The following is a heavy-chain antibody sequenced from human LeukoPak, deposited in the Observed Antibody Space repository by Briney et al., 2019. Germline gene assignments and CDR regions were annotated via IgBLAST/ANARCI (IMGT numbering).Heavy chain of an antibody. CDR2: INHSGST. CDR1: GGSFSGYY. V-gene: IGHV4-34*01. Sequence: TSSETLSLTCAVYGGSFSGYYWSWIRQPPGKGLEWIGEINHSGSTNYNPSLKSRVTISVDTSKNQFSLKLSSVTAADTAVYYCARDWGGVDYYGFTGNWFDPWGQGTLVTVSS. J-gene: IGHJ5*02. D-gene: IGHD3-10*01. CDR3: ARDWGGVDYYGFTGNWFDP.